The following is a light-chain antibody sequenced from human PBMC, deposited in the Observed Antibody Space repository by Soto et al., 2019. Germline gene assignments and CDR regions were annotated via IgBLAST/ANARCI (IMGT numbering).Light chain of an antibody. CDR2: GVS. V-gene: IGKV3-15*01. Sequence: IVLTQSPGTLSLSPGERVTLSCRASQSVSSKLAWYQQKPGQPPRLLIYGVSTRATGIPATFSGSGSGTEFTLTISSLQSEDFAVYYCQQYDYWPRTFGQGTKVDIK. J-gene: IGKJ1*01. CDR3: QQYDYWPRT. CDR1: QSVSSK.